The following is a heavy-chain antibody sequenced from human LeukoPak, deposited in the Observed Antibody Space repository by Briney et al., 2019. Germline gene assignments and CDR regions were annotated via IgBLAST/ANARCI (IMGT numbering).Heavy chain of an antibody. CDR1: GYTFTGYY. Sequence: ASVKVSCKASGYTFTGYYMHWVRQAPGQGLEWMGWINPNSGGTNYAQKFQGRVTMTRDTSISTAYMELSRLRSDDTAVYYCARYDSHFDWFYYFDYWGQGTLVTVSS. V-gene: IGHV1-2*02. CDR2: INPNSGGT. J-gene: IGHJ4*02. D-gene: IGHD3-9*01. CDR3: ARYDSHFDWFYYFDY.